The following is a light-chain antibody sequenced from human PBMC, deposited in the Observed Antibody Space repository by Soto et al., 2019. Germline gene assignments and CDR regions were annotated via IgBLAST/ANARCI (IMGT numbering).Light chain of an antibody. CDR1: QSVDNY. Sequence: EIVLTQSPATLSLSPGERATLSCRASQSVDNYLDWYQQKPGQAPRLLIYDSSNRATGIPARFSGSGSGTDFSLIISSLEPEDFAVYYCQQRSTWPQTFGQGTKVDIK. CDR3: QQRSTWPQT. J-gene: IGKJ1*01. CDR2: DSS. V-gene: IGKV3-11*01.